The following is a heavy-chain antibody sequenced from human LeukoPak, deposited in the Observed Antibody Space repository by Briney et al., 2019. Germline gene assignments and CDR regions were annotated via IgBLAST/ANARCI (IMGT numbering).Heavy chain of an antibody. J-gene: IGHJ3*02. CDR2: IYPGDSDT. D-gene: IGHD5-18*01. CDR1: DYSFTSFW. Sequence: GESLKISCTASDYSFTSFWIGWVRQMPGDGLEWMGIIYPGDSDTRYSPSFQGQVTISADKSINAAYLQWNSLKASDTAMYYCASARAAMVPDAFDIWGQGTMVTVSP. V-gene: IGHV5-51*01. CDR3: ASARAAMVPDAFDI.